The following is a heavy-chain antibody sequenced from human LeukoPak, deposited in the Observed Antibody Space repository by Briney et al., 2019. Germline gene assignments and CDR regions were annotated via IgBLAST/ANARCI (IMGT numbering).Heavy chain of an antibody. CDR3: AKRGVVIRVILVGFHKEAYYFDS. CDR1: GLTLSNYG. D-gene: IGHD3-22*01. J-gene: IGHJ4*02. Sequence: PGGSLRLSCAVSGLTLSNYGMSWVRQAPGKGLEWVAGISGSGGGTNYADSVKGRFTVSRDNYKNTLYLQMNSLGAEDTAVYFCAKRGVVIRVILVGFHKEAYYFDSWGQGALVAVSS. CDR2: ISGSGGGT. V-gene: IGHV3-23*01.